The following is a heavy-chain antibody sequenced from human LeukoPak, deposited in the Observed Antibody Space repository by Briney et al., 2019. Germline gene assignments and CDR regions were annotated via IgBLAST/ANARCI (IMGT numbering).Heavy chain of an antibody. J-gene: IGHJ4*02. CDR2: INPSGGST. Sequence: GASVKVSCKASGYTFTSYYMHWVRQAPGQGLEWMGIINPSGGSTSYAQKFQGRVTMTRDTSTSTVYMELSSLRSEDTAVYYCARDPRAQVYSGSYLPSYYFDYWGQGTLVTVSS. CDR1: GYTFTSYY. V-gene: IGHV1-46*01. CDR3: ARDPRAQVYSGSYLPSYYFDY. D-gene: IGHD1-26*01.